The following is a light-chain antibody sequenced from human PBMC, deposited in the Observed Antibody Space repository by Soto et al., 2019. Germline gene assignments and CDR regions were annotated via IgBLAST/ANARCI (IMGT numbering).Light chain of an antibody. CDR3: HQYDKSPWT. CDR2: GTS. J-gene: IGKJ1*01. Sequence: EIVLTQSPGTLSLSPGERATLSCRASQSVSSSYLGWYQQKPGQAPRLLIYGTSTRATGIRDRFSGSGSGRDFTLTISSLEPEDFAVYYCHQYDKSPWTFGRGTKVEIK. V-gene: IGKV3-20*01. CDR1: QSVSSSY.